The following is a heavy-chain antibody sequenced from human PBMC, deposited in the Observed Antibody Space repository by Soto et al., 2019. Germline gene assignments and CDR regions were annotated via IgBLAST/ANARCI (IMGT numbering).Heavy chain of an antibody. CDR3: AKDRIAVAGTVCYFDY. V-gene: IGHV3-30*18. CDR2: ISYDGSNK. Sequence: GGSLRLSCAASGFTFSSYGMHWVRQAPGKGLEWVAVISYDGSNKYYADSVKGRFTISRDNSKNTLYLQMNSLRAEDTAVYYCAKDRIAVAGTVCYFDYWGQGTLVTVSS. D-gene: IGHD6-19*01. CDR1: GFTFSSYG. J-gene: IGHJ4*02.